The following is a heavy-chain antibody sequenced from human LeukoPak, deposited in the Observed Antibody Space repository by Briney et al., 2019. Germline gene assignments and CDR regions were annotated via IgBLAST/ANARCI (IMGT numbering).Heavy chain of an antibody. J-gene: IGHJ6*02. CDR1: GGSISSGGYY. CDR3: ARDPAEYGDSVLYFYYGMDV. V-gene: IGHV4-31*03. D-gene: IGHD4-17*01. CDR2: IYYSGSA. Sequence: SETLSLTCSVSGGSISSGGYYWRWIRQHPGKGLEWIGYIYYSGSASYKPSLKSRVTISLDTSKNQFSLRMTSVTAADTPVYYCARDPAEYGDSVLYFYYGMDVWGQGTTVTVSS.